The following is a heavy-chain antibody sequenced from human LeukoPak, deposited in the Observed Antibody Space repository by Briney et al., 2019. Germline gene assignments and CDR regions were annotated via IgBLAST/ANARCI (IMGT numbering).Heavy chain of an antibody. CDR2: IYYSGDT. J-gene: IGHJ4*02. CDR1: GGSISSSSYY. Sequence: SETLSLTCTVSGGSISSSSYYWGWIRQPPGKGLEWIGSIYYSGDTYYNPSLKSRVTISVDTSKNQFSLKLSSVTAADTAVYYCARDGPTLGWPSWGQGTLVTVSS. CDR3: ARDGPTLGWPS. D-gene: IGHD4-11*01. V-gene: IGHV4-39*07.